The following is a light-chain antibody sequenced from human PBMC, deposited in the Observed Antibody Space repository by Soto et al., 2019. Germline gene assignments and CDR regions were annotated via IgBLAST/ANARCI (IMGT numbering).Light chain of an antibody. V-gene: IGLV1-44*01. Sequence: LTQPPSASGTPGQRVTISCSGSGSSIGTNTVNWYRQLPGTAPKLLIYGDNQRPSGVPDRFSGSKSGTSASLAISGLQSEDEAEYYCAAWDGSLNNVLFGGGTKVTVL. CDR3: AAWDGSLNNVL. CDR2: GDN. CDR1: GSSIGTNT. J-gene: IGLJ2*01.